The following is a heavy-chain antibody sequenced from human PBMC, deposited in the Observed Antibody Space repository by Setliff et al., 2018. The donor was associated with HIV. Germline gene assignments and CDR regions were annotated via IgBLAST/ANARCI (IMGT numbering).Heavy chain of an antibody. CDR1: GYNFNTYW. D-gene: IGHD3-3*01. Sequence: GESLKISCKASGYNFNTYWIGWVRQMPGKGLEWMGIVYPGDSDIKYSPSFEGHVTISVDKSISTVHLQWSSLRSSDSAMYYCARHNRYGYNFRSSYYATYWYLDLWGRGTLVTVSS. V-gene: IGHV5-51*01. CDR2: VYPGDSDI. CDR3: ARHNRYGYNFRSSYYATYWYLDL. J-gene: IGHJ2*01.